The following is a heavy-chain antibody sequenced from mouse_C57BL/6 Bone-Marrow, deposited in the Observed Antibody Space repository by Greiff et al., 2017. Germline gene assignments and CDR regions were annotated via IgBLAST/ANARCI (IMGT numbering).Heavy chain of an antibody. CDR2: ISSGGSYT. CDR1: GFTFSSYG. V-gene: IGHV5-6*01. J-gene: IGHJ1*03. D-gene: IGHD1-1*01. CDR3: VRQDLITTLYWYFDV. Sequence: EVKLMESGGDLVKPGGSLKLSCAASGFTFSSYGMSWVRQTPDKRLEWVATISSGGSYTYYPDSVKGRFTISRDNAKNTLYLQMSSLKSEDTAMYYCVRQDLITTLYWYFDVWGTGTTVTGSS.